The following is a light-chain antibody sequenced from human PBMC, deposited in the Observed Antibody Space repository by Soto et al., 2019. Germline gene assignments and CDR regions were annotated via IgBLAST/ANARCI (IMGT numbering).Light chain of an antibody. CDR3: QHYGASRT. J-gene: IGKJ1*01. CDR2: AAS. V-gene: IGKV3-20*01. CDR1: QSVSGY. Sequence: EIVLTQSPGTLSLSPGGRATLSCRASQSVSGYLAWYQQKPGQAPRLLIYAASTRATGIPDRFSGSWSGADFTLTISSLEPEDFAVYYCQHYGASRTFGQGTKVEI.